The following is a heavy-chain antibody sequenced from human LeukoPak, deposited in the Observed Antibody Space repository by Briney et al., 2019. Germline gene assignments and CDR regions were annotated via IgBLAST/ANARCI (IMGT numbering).Heavy chain of an antibody. Sequence: ASETLSLTCTVSGDSISSSSYYWGWIRQPPGKGLEWIGSIYYSGSTYYNPSLKSRVTISVDTSKNQFSLKLSSVTAADTAMYYCVSGYCSGGSCYQWDYWGQGTLVTVSS. V-gene: IGHV4-39*01. D-gene: IGHD2-15*01. CDR3: VSGYCSGGSCYQWDY. J-gene: IGHJ4*02. CDR2: IYYSGST. CDR1: GDSISSSSYY.